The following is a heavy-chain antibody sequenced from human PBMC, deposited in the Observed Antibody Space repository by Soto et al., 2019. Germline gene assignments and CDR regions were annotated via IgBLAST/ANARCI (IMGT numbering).Heavy chain of an antibody. CDR2: INHSGST. V-gene: IGHV4-34*01. D-gene: IGHD5-12*01. CDR3: AVRIGVATISGDAFDI. CDR1: GGSFSGYY. J-gene: IGHJ3*02. Sequence: SETLSLTCAVYGGSFSGYYWSWIRQPPGKGLEWIGEINHSGSTNYNPSLKSRVTISVDTSKNQFSLKLSSVTAADTAVYYCAVRIGVATISGDAFDIWGQGTMVTVSS.